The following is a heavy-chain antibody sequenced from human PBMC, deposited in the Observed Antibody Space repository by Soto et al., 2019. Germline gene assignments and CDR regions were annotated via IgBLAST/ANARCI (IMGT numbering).Heavy chain of an antibody. Sequence: PSETLSLTCAVYGGSFSRYYWSWIRQPPGKGLEWIGEINHSGSTNYNPSLKSRVTISVDTSKNQFSLKLSSVTAADTAVYYCATSPYYYDSSGYYGNNWFDPWGQGTLVTVSS. CDR3: ATSPYYYDSSGYYGNNWFDP. V-gene: IGHV4-34*01. CDR1: GGSFSRYY. CDR2: INHSGST. D-gene: IGHD3-22*01. J-gene: IGHJ5*02.